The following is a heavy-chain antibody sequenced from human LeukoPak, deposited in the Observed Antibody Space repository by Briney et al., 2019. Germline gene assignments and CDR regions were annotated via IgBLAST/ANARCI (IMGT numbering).Heavy chain of an antibody. CDR1: GFSVNNNY. CDR3: AKGGYDFWSGYPDY. CDR2: IDNFGNT. V-gene: IGHV3-53*01. D-gene: IGHD3-3*01. Sequence: GGSLRLSCAASGFSVNNNYMNWVRQAPGKGPEWVSTIDNFGNTYYADSVKGRFTISRDNSKNTLYLQMNSLRAEDTAVYYCAKGGYDFWSGYPDYWGQGTLVTVSS. J-gene: IGHJ4*02.